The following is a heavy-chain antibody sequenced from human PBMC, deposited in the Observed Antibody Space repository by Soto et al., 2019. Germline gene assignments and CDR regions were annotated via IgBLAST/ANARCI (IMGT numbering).Heavy chain of an antibody. CDR3: ASSPDYSSSWFSVDY. CDR2: ISYDGSNK. D-gene: IGHD6-13*01. J-gene: IGHJ4*02. V-gene: IGHV3-30-3*01. CDR1: GFTFSSYA. Sequence: SLRLSCAASGFTFSSYAMHWVRQAPGKGLEWVAVISYDGSNKYYADSVKGRFTISRDNSKNTLYLQMNSLRAEDTAVYYCASSPDYSSSWFSVDYWGQGTLVTVSS.